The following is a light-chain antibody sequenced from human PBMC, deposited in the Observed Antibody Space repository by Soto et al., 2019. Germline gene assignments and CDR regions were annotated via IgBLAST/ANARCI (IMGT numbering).Light chain of an antibody. Sequence: SYELTQPPSVSVSPGKTATITCGGNNIGSQSVHWYQQKPGQAPVLVVFYDRVRPSGIPERFSGSNSGNTATLTISRVEAGYEADYYCQVWDSNTEQTGVFGRGTKLTVL. CDR2: YDR. CDR1: NIGSQS. V-gene: IGLV3-21*04. J-gene: IGLJ2*01. CDR3: QVWDSNTEQTGV.